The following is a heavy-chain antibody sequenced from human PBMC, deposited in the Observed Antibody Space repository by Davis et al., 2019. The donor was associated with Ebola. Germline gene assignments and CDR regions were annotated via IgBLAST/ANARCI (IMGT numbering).Heavy chain of an antibody. J-gene: IGHJ5*02. CDR1: GGTFSSYA. D-gene: IGHD2-15*01. CDR2: IIPIFGTA. V-gene: IGHV1-69*13. Sequence: SVKVSCKASGGTFSSYAISWVRQAPGQGLEWMGGIIPIFGTANYAQKFQGRVTITADESTSTAYMELSSLRSEDTAVYYCARSSVIVVVVAARGWFDPWGQGTLVTVSS. CDR3: ARSSVIVVVVAARGWFDP.